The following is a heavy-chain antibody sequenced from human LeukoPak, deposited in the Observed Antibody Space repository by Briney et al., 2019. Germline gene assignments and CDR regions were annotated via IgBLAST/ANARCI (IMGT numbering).Heavy chain of an antibody. J-gene: IGHJ4*02. CDR2: INPSGGST. V-gene: IGHV1-46*01. Sequence: ASVKVSCKASGYTFTSYYMHWVRQAPGQGLEWMGIINPSGGSTSYAQKFQGRVTMTRDMSTSTVYMELSSLRSEDTAVYYCARRRYFDWLLWDWGQGTLVTVSS. CDR3: ARRRYFDWLLWD. D-gene: IGHD3-9*01. CDR1: GYTFTSYY.